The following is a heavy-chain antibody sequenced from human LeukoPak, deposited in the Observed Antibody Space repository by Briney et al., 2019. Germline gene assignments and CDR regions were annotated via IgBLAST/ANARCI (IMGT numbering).Heavy chain of an antibody. CDR2: IYYTGST. CDR3: ARYRPSESRSGEVTSLDY. V-gene: IGHV4-59*01. Sequence: SETLSLTCSVSGGSISSDYWSWIRQPPGKGLELIGHIYYTGSTEYNPSLKSRATISLDTSENQFSLRLSSVTTADTAVYYCARYRPSESRSGEVTSLDYWGQGTLVTVSS. CDR1: GGSISSDY. D-gene: IGHD3-3*01. J-gene: IGHJ4*02.